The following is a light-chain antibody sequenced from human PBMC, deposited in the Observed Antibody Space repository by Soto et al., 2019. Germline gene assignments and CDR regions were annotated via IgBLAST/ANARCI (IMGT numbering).Light chain of an antibody. Sequence: QSALTQPASVSGSPGQSITTSCTGTTSDVGGFNYVSWYQHHPGKAPKQIIYEVSDRPSGVSNLFSGSKSGTTASLTISALQAEDEADYYCSSYTSSTTLYVFGTGTKLTVL. CDR3: SSYTSSTTLYV. CDR2: EVS. J-gene: IGLJ1*01. V-gene: IGLV2-14*01. CDR1: TSDVGGFNY.